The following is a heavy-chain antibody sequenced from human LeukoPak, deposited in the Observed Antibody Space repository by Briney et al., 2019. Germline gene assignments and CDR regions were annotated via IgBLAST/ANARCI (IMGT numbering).Heavy chain of an antibody. D-gene: IGHD6-19*01. CDR3: VTRGAGQGAFDI. Sequence: GRSLRLSCAASGLTFSSYAMSWVRQAPGKGLEWVSVVSGGGGSTYYGDSVKGRFIISRDNPKNTLYLQMNSLRAEDTAVYYCVTRGAGQGAFDIWGQGTMVTVSS. J-gene: IGHJ3*02. CDR1: GLTFSSYA. V-gene: IGHV3-23*01. CDR2: VSGGGGST.